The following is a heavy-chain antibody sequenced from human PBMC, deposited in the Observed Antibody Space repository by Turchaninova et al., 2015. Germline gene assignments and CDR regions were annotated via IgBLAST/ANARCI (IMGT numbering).Heavy chain of an antibody. V-gene: IGHV3-23*04. CDR3: AKGGGDYSNYYYFDY. J-gene: IGHJ4*02. CDR1: GCTFSSYA. CDR2: ISGSGDST. Sequence: EVQLVGSGGGLVQPGGSLRLCCAASGCTFSSYAMRWARQAPGKGLEWVSAISGSGDSTYYADSVKGRFTISRDNSKNTLYLQMNSLRAEDTAVYYCAKGGGDYSNYYYFDYWGQGTLVTVSS. D-gene: IGHD4-11*01.